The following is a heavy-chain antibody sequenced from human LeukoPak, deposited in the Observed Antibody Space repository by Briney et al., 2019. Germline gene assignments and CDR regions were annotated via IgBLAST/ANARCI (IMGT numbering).Heavy chain of an antibody. Sequence: SETLSLTCAVYGGSFSGYYWSWIRQPPGKGLEWIGEINHSGSTNYNPSLKSRVTISVDTSKNQFSLKLSSVTAADTAVYYCARGPGPYYYDGSGYPYYWGQGTLVTVSS. D-gene: IGHD3-22*01. CDR3: ARGPGPYYYDGSGYPYY. V-gene: IGHV4-34*01. J-gene: IGHJ4*02. CDR1: GGSFSGYY. CDR2: INHSGST.